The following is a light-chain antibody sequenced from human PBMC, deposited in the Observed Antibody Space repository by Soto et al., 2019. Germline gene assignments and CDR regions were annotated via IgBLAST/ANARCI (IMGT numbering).Light chain of an antibody. CDR2: EVS. CDR3: SSYAGSKYV. J-gene: IGLJ1*01. CDR1: SSDVGAYNS. V-gene: IGLV2-8*02. Sequence: QSVLTQPPSASRSPGQSVTISCTGTSSDVGAYNSVSWYQQHPGEAPKLMIYEVSKRPSGVPDRFSGSKSGNTASLTVSGLQAEDEADYYCSSYAGSKYVFGTGTKLTVL.